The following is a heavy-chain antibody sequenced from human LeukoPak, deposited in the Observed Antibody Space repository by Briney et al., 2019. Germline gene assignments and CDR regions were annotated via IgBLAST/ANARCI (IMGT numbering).Heavy chain of an antibody. V-gene: IGHV4-4*09. CDR2: IYTTEST. Sequence: SETLSLTCAVCGGSISSYYWSWGRQPPGKGVGWGGYIYTTESTNYHPSLKSRVTISVATSKNQFSLKLSSVTAADTAVYYCARGSRDGYNDYYFDYWGQGTLVTVSS. J-gene: IGHJ4*02. D-gene: IGHD5-24*01. CDR1: GGSISSYY. CDR3: ARGSRDGYNDYYFDY.